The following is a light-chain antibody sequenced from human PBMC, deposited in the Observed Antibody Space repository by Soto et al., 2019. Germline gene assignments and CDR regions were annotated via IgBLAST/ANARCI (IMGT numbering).Light chain of an antibody. Sequence: QSVLTQPRSVSGSPGQSVTISCTGTISDVGGYNYVSWYQQHPGKAPKLMIYDVSKLPSGVPDRFSGSKCGNTASLTISGLQAEDEADYYCCSYAGSYTYVFGTGTKVTVL. V-gene: IGLV2-11*01. CDR2: DVS. CDR1: ISDVGGYNY. CDR3: CSYAGSYTYV. J-gene: IGLJ1*01.